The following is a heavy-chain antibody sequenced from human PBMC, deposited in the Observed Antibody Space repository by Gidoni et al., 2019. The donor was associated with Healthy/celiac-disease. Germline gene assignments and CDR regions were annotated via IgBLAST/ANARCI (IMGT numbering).Heavy chain of an antibody. CDR3: ARGRTYRAAAGIDHFDY. D-gene: IGHD6-13*01. CDR2: INPNSGGT. CDR1: GYTFTGYY. Sequence: QVQLVQSGAEVKKPGASVKVSCKASGYTFTGYYMHWVRQAPGQGLEWMGWINPNSGGTNYAQKFQGWVTMTRDTSISTAYMELSRLRSDDTAVYYCARGRTYRAAAGIDHFDYWGQGTLVTVSS. J-gene: IGHJ4*02. V-gene: IGHV1-2*04.